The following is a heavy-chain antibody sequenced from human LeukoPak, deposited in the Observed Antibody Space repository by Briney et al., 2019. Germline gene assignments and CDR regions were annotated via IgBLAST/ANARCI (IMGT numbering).Heavy chain of an antibody. CDR3: ARDRAAAFDY. D-gene: IGHD6-13*01. Sequence: GRSLRLTCAASGFTFDDYAMHWVRHAPGKGLEWVSGISWNSGSIGYADSVKGRFTISRDNSKNTLYLQMNGLRAEDTAVYYCARDRAAAFDYWGQGTLVTVSS. CDR2: ISWNSGSI. J-gene: IGHJ4*02. V-gene: IGHV3-9*01. CDR1: GFTFDDYA.